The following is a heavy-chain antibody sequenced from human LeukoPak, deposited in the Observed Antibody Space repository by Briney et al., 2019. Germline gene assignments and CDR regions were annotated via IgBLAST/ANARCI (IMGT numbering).Heavy chain of an antibody. J-gene: IGHJ4*02. CDR2: IIPIFGTA. CDR3: ARSTGYGYGFDY. Sequence: GASVKVSCKASGGTFSSYAISWVRQAPGQGLEWMGGIIPIFGTANYAQKFQGRVTITTDESTSTAYMELSSLRSEDTAVYYCARSTGYGYGFDYWGQGTLVTVSS. CDR1: GGTFSSYA. D-gene: IGHD5-18*01. V-gene: IGHV1-69*05.